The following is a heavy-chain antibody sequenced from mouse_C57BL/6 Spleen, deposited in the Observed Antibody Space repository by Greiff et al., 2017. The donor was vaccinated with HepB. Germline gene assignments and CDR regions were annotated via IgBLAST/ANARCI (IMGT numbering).Heavy chain of an antibody. CDR2: INPNNGGT. V-gene: IGHV1-26*01. J-gene: IGHJ3*01. CDR3: AKEEKFYGSSSWFAY. CDR1: GYTFTDYY. D-gene: IGHD1-1*01. Sequence: EVQLQQSGPELVKPGASVKISCKASGYTFTDYYMNWVKQSHGKSLEWIGDINPNNGGTSYNQKFKGKATLTVDKSSSTAYMELRSLTSEDSAVYYCAKEEKFYGSSSWFAYWGQGTLVTVSA.